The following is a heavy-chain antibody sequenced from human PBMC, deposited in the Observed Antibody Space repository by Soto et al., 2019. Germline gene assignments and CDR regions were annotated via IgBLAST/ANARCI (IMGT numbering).Heavy chain of an antibody. D-gene: IGHD1-26*01. J-gene: IGHJ4*02. CDR2: IIPIFGTA. CDR1: GGTFSSYA. CDR3: ARWAIVPRSRYFDY. V-gene: IGHV1-69*01. Sequence: QVQLVQSGAEVKKPGSWGKVSCKASGGTFSSYAISWVRQAPGQGLEWMGGIIPIFGTANYAQKFKGRVTITADESTSTAYMELSSLRSEDTAVYYCARWAIVPRSRYFDYWGQGTLVTVSS.